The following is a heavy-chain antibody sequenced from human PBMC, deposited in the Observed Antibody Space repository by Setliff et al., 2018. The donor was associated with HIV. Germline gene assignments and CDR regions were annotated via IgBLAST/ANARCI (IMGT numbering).Heavy chain of an antibody. V-gene: IGHV3-7*03. CDR2: INQDGSEK. J-gene: IGHJ4*02. D-gene: IGHD5-12*01. CDR1: GFTFNKSW. CDR3: ARALSYSGYQLHDY. Sequence: PGGSLRLSCAASGFTFNKSWMSWVRQAPGKGLEWVAKINQDGSEKHYVDSVKGRFTISRDNAENSLYLQMNSLTAEDTAVYYCARALSYSGYQLHDYWGQGTLVTVSS.